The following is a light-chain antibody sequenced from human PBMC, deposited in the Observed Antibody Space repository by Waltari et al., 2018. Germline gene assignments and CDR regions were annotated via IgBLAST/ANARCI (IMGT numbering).Light chain of an antibody. CDR1: SSDIGGYNY. V-gene: IGLV2-14*03. CDR3: SSYTRSSTLV. Sequence: QSALAQPASVSGSPGQSITISCTGTSSDIGGYNYVSWYQHYPGKAPKLMIYDVSKRPSGVSNRLSGSKSGNTASLTISGLQAEDEADYYCSSYTRSSTLVFGGGTKLTVL. J-gene: IGLJ3*02. CDR2: DVS.